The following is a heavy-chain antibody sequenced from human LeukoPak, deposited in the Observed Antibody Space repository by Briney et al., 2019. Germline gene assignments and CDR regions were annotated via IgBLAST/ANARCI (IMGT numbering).Heavy chain of an antibody. CDR2: ISGSSSDT. CDR1: GFTFSDYY. J-gene: IGHJ4*02. V-gene: IGHV3-11*06. Sequence: GGSLRLSCAASGFTFSDYYMNWLRQAPGKGLEYISYISGSSSDTNYADSVKGRFTISRDNAKKSLYLQMNSLSAKDTAVYYFGRFSRAPDYWGQGTLVTVSS. D-gene: IGHD2-2*01. CDR3: GRFSRAPDY.